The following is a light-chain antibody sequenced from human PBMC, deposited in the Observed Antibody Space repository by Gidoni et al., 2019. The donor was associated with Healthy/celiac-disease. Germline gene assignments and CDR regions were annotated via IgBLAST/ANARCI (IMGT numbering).Light chain of an antibody. J-gene: IGLJ3*02. CDR3: CSYAGSKRV. CDR2: EGS. Sequence: QSALTPPASVSGSPGQSITISCTGTSSDVGSYNLVSWYQQHTGKSPKLMIYEGSKRPSGVSNRFSGSKSGNTASLTISGLQAEDEADYYCCSYAGSKRVFGGGTKLTVI. V-gene: IGLV2-23*01. CDR1: SSDVGSYNL.